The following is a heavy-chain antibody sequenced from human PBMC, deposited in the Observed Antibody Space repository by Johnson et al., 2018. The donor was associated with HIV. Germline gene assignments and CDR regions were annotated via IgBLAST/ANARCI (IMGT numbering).Heavy chain of an antibody. CDR3: AKDQGGNSGNDAFDI. Sequence: QVQLVESGGGVVQPGRSLRLSCAASGFTFSGYGMNWVRQAPGKGLEWVAVISYDGSIKYYADSVKGRFTISRDNSKNTLYLQMNSLRAEDTAVYYCAKDQGGNSGNDAFDIWSQGTMVTVSS. V-gene: IGHV3-30*18. CDR1: GFTFSGYG. J-gene: IGHJ3*02. D-gene: IGHD4-23*01. CDR2: ISYDGSIK.